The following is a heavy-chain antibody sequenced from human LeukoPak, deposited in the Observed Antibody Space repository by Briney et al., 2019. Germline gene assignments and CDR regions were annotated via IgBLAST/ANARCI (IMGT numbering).Heavy chain of an antibody. Sequence: SETLSLTCAVHGGSLTGYSWAWVRQSPGEGLEWIGEINQVEKTIYSPSLESRVSISLEASRNQFFLQLTSVAAADTAMYYCARGRATPSSLFFDYYFMDVWGPGTPVTVSS. J-gene: IGHJ6*03. CDR1: GGSLTGYS. CDR2: INQVEKT. D-gene: IGHD4-23*01. V-gene: IGHV4-34*01. CDR3: ARGRATPSSLFFDYYFMDV.